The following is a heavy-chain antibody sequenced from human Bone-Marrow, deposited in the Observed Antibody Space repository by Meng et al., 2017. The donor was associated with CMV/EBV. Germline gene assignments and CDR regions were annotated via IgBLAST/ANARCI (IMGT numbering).Heavy chain of an antibody. D-gene: IGHD2-2*01. CDR1: GYTFSNYD. V-gene: IGHV1-8*03. J-gene: IGHJ6*02. Sequence: ASVKVSCKATGYTFSNYDINWVRQATGQGLEWMGWMNPNSGNTGYAQKFQGRVTITRNTSISTAYMELSSLRSEDTAVYYCARGTSIVVVPATWSYGMDVWGQGTTVTVSS. CDR3: ARGTSIVVVPATWSYGMDV. CDR2: MNPNSGNT.